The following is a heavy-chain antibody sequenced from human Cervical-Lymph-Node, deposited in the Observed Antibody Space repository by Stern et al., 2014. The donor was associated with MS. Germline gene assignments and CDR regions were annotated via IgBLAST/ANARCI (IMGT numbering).Heavy chain of an antibody. CDR2: ISHDGSKK. D-gene: IGHD6-19*01. CDR3: AKDRGSGWSLDY. V-gene: IGHV3-30*18. Sequence: VHLVESGGGVVQPGRSLRLSCAGSGFTFSTYGIHWVRQAPGTGLEWVALISHDGSKKSYVDSVKGRFTISRDNSKNTVYVHMNSLRDEDTAVYYCAKDRGSGWSLDYWGQGTLVIVSS. CDR1: GFTFSTYG. J-gene: IGHJ4*02.